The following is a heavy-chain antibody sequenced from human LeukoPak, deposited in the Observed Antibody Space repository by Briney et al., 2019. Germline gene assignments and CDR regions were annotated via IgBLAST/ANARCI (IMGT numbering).Heavy chain of an antibody. J-gene: IGHJ4*02. Sequence: SGTLSLTCAVSGASISSHAWWTWVRQPPRKGLEYVGEIYHSGSTIYNPSLSGRVTISVDKSNNQFSLKLTSVTAADTAVYYCASRRVLTGEPYWGQGFLVIVSS. CDR3: ASRRVLTGEPY. D-gene: IGHD7-27*01. V-gene: IGHV4-4*02. CDR1: GASISSHAW. CDR2: IYHSGST.